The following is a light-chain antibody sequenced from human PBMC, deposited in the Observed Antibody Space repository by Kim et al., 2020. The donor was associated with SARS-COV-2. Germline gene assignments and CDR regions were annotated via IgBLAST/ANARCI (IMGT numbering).Light chain of an antibody. CDR3: QQYYTTPLT. CDR1: QNVLSSSNNKDY. V-gene: IGKV4-1*01. Sequence: ATINCKSSQNVLSSSNNKDYLAWYQQKPGPPPKLLIYSASTRASGVPDRFSGSGSGTDFTLTISSLQAEDVAVYYCQQYYTTPLTSGQGTKVDIK. CDR2: SAS. J-gene: IGKJ1*01.